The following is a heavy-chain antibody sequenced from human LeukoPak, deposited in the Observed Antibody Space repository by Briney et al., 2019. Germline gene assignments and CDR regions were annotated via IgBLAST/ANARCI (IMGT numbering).Heavy chain of an antibody. CDR2: ISGSGGST. CDR1: GFTFSSYA. D-gene: IGHD2-21*02. Sequence: PGGSLRLSCAASGFTFSSYAMSWVRQAPGKGLEWVSAISGSGGSTYYADSVKGRFTISRDNSKNTLYLQMNSLRAEDTAVYYCAREYCGGDCYSYFQHWGQGTLVTVSS. CDR3: AREYCGGDCYSYFQH. J-gene: IGHJ1*01. V-gene: IGHV3-23*01.